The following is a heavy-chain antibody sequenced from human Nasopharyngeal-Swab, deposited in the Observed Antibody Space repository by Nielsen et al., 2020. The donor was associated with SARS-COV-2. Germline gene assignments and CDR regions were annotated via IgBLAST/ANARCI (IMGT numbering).Heavy chain of an antibody. CDR2: IDWDDDK. CDR1: GFSLRNSGMC. CDR3: ARIRSSSGYPFDY. D-gene: IGHD3-22*01. V-gene: IGHV2-70*11. Sequence: SGSTLVKPTQTLPLICTFSGFSLRNSGMCVSWIRPPPGKALEWLARIDWDDDKYYSTSLKTRLTISKDTSKNQVVLTMTNMDPVDTATYYCARIRSSSGYPFDYWGQGTLVTVSS. J-gene: IGHJ4*02.